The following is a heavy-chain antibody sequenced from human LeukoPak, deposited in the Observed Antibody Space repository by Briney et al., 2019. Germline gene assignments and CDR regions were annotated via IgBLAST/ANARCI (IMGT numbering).Heavy chain of an antibody. CDR2: IYYSGST. CDR3: AREGNYGDYDGYFDY. Sequence: PSETLSLTCTVSGGSISSYYWSWIRQPPGKGLEWIGYIYYSGSTNYNPSLRSRVTISVDTSKNQFYLKMSSVTAADPAVYYCAREGNYGDYDGYFDYWGQGTLVTVSS. D-gene: IGHD4-17*01. V-gene: IGHV4-59*08. J-gene: IGHJ4*02. CDR1: GGSISSYY.